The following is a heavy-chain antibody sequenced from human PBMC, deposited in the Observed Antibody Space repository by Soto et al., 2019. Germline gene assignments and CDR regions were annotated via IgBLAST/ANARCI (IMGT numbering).Heavy chain of an antibody. Sequence: GGSLRLSCTSSGFTFRSYAMSWVRQAPGKGLEWVSAISGSGGSTYYADSVKGRFTISRDNSKNTLYLQMNSLRAEDTAVYYCAKDGLELRASVPSFDYWGQGTLVTVSS. CDR2: ISGSGGST. D-gene: IGHD1-7*01. CDR3: AKDGLELRASVPSFDY. CDR1: GFTFRSYA. J-gene: IGHJ4*02. V-gene: IGHV3-23*01.